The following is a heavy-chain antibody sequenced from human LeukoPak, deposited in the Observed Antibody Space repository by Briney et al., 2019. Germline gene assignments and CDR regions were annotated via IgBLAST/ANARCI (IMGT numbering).Heavy chain of an antibody. J-gene: IGHJ4*02. CDR2: IYPGDSET. Sequence: GEALQISCQGSGSNFTSYWIGWVPQVPGKGVEWMGIIYPGDSETRYSTSFQGQVTISADKSISTAYLQWSSLKASDTAMYYCASAWGEELYYFDYWGQGTLVTVSS. V-gene: IGHV5-51*01. CDR1: GSNFTSYW. D-gene: IGHD1-7*01. CDR3: ASAWGEELYYFDY.